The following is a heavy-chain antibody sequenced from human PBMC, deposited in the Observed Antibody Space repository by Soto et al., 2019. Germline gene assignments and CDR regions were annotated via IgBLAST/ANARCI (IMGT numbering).Heavy chain of an antibody. CDR2: INPGDFNT. V-gene: IGHV5-51*01. Sequence: EVQLVQSGAEVRNPGQSLKISCEASGYPFTTYSIAWVCQMPGKGLEWMGNINPGDFNTRYIRSFQGLVTISVDKSITTAFLQWSSLKASDTAVYYCARQTRRLVPGGLPIKWFASWGQGTLVAVSS. D-gene: IGHD2-8*02. CDR1: GYPFTTYS. J-gene: IGHJ5*01. CDR3: ARQTRRLVPGGLPIKWFAS.